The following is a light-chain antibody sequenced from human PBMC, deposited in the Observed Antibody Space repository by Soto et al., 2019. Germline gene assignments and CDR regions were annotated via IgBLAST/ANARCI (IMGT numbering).Light chain of an antibody. V-gene: IGKV4-1*01. CDR2: WAS. CDR3: QQYYITPPT. J-gene: IGKJ4*01. CDR1: QSVFYNFNSKNY. Sequence: DIVMTQSPDSLAVSLGERATINCKSSQSVFYNFNSKNYLAWYQQKPGQPPKLLIHWASTRESGVPDRFSGSGSGTDFTLIISSLPPDDVAYYYCQQYYITPPTFGGGTKVEIK.